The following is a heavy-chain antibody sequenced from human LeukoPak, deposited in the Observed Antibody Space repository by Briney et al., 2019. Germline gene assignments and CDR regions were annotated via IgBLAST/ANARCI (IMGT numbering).Heavy chain of an antibody. CDR2: ISSSSTYI. J-gene: IGHJ3*02. Sequence: GGSLRLSCAASGFSFSNCSMNWVRQAPGKGLEWVSSISSSSTYIFYADSLEGRFTISRDNVRNSLYLQMNSLRAEDTAVYYCAGDYEGNLAFDIWGQGTMVTVS. CDR3: AGDYEGNLAFDI. V-gene: IGHV3-21*01. CDR1: GFSFSNCS. D-gene: IGHD4-23*01.